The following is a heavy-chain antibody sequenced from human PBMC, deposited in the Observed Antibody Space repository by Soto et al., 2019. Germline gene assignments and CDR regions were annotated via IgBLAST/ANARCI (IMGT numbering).Heavy chain of an antibody. V-gene: IGHV1-46*01. Sequence: GASVKVSCKASGYTFTSYYMHWVRQAPGQGLEWMGIINPSGGSTSYAQKFQGRVTMTRDTSTSTVYMELSSLRSEDTAVYYCARDFVSGLLWFGGYGMDVWGQGTTVTSP. J-gene: IGHJ6*02. D-gene: IGHD3-10*01. CDR3: ARDFVSGLLWFGGYGMDV. CDR2: INPSGGST. CDR1: GYTFTSYY.